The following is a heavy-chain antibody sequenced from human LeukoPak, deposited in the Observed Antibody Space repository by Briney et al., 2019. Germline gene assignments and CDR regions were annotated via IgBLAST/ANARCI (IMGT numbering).Heavy chain of an antibody. CDR2: IYISGST. J-gene: IGHJ4*02. D-gene: IGHD4/OR15-4a*01. CDR1: GASINSHY. V-gene: IGHV4-4*07. CDR3: ARALNPLTGTYYFDY. Sequence: ASETLSLTCSVSGASINSHYWTWIRQPAGKGLEWIGRIYISGSTNYSPSLKSRVTISVDTSKNQFSLSLISVTAADTAVYYCARALNPLTGTYYFDYWGQGTLVTVSS.